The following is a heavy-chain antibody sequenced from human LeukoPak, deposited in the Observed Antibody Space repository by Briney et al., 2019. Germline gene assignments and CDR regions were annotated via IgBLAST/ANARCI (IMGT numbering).Heavy chain of an antibody. CDR2: ISYDGSNK. J-gene: IGHJ5*02. V-gene: IGHV3-30-3*01. CDR1: GFTFSSYA. D-gene: IGHD3-16*01. CDR3: ARDLGGGGPQS. Sequence: GGSLRLSCAASGFTFSSYAMHWVRQAAGKGLEWVAVISYDGSNKYYADSVKGRFTISRDNSKNTLYLQMNSLRAEDTAVYYFARDLGGGGPQSWGQGTLVTVSS.